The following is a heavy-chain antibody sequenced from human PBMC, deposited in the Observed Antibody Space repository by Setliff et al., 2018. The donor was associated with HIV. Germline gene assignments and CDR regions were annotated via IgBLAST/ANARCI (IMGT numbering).Heavy chain of an antibody. CDR1: GFTFSVGTYY. Sequence: GSLRLSCAASGFTFSVGTYYMTWVRQAPGKGLEWVSVIYSGGRAYYADSVKGRFTVSRDNSNNTLYLQMNSLRAEDTAVYYCARGALISWDSSDDLWYWGQGTLVTSPQ. D-gene: IGHD3-22*01. CDR2: IYSGGRA. V-gene: IGHV3-53*01. J-gene: IGHJ4*02. CDR3: ARGALISWDSSDDLWY.